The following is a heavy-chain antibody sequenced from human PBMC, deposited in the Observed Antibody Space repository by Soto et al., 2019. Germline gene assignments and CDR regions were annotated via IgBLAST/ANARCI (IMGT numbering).Heavy chain of an antibody. V-gene: IGHV3-23*01. D-gene: IGHD6-6*01. J-gene: IGHJ3*02. CDR3: AREKAAPGGAFDI. CDR2: ISGSGGYT. CDR1: GFTFSSYA. Sequence: EVQLLESGGGLVQPGGSLRLSCAASGFTFSSYAMSWVRQAPGKGLEWVSAISGSGGYTYYADSVKGRFTISRDNSKNTLYLQMNSLRAEDTAVYYCAREKAAPGGAFDIWGQGTMVTVSS.